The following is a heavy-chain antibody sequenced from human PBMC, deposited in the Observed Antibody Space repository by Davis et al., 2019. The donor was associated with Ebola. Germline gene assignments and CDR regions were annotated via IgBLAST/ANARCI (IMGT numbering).Heavy chain of an antibody. CDR1: GFTFSSYA. CDR3: ARGHILSDAFDI. Sequence: GESLKISCSASGFTFSSYAMHWVRQAPGKGLEYVSAISSNGGSTYYADSVKGRFTISRDNSKNTLYLQMNSLRAEDTAVYYCARGHILSDAFDIWGQGTMVTVSS. J-gene: IGHJ3*02. V-gene: IGHV3-64*04. D-gene: IGHD2-15*01. CDR2: ISSNGGST.